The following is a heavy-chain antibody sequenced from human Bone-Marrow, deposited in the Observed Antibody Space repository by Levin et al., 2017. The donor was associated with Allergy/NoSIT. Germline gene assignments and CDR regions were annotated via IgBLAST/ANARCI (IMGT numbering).Heavy chain of an antibody. CDR3: ARFHWSEGSFEF. D-gene: IGHD2-8*02. Sequence: GGSLRLSCAASGFSITKNYMSWVRQAPGKGLEWVALIYSGGGTFLSDSVKGRFAISRDRSKDTLYLQMDNLRADDTATYYCARFHWSEGSFEFWGPGTLVTVSS. CDR2: IYSGGGT. CDR1: GFSITKNY. J-gene: IGHJ4*02. V-gene: IGHV3-53*01.